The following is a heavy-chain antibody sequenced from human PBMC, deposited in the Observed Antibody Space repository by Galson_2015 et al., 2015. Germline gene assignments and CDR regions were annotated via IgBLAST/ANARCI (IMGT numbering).Heavy chain of an antibody. CDR3: ARGWNLFDY. V-gene: IGHV3-48*03. CDR2: ISASGSTI. Sequence: SLRLSCAVSGFTFTSHELNWVRQAPGKGLEWVSYISASGSTIYYADSVKGRFTTSRDIADNSLYLRLNSLRVEDTAVYYCARGWNLFDYWGQGALVTVSS. CDR1: GFTFTSHE. J-gene: IGHJ4*02. D-gene: IGHD1-1*01.